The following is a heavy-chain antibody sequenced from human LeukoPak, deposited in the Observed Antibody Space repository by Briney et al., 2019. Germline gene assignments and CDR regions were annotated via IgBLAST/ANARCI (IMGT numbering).Heavy chain of an antibody. V-gene: IGHV4-4*02. CDR3: ASRYYGSGTNDFDY. CDR1: GGFITTSNR. CDR2: VYHSGST. J-gene: IGHJ4*02. D-gene: IGHD3-10*01. Sequence: ASAPLSLTCTVSGGFITTSNRWSWELQAPGKGLEWIGEVYHSGSTTYNSSLNNRLTMSINKTKNHFSLNLSSVTAAATAVYYCASRYYGSGTNDFDYWGQGTLVTVSS.